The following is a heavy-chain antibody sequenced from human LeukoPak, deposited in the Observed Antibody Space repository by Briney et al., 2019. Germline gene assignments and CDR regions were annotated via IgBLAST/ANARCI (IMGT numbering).Heavy chain of an antibody. Sequence: GGSLRLSCAVSGFTFSSYTMNWVRQAPGQGLEWVSSISSRGTYIYYAESVKGRFTISRDNSRNTLYLQMNSLRPEDTAVYYCAEEPGSIGYCSPTTCYPDYWGQGTLVTVSS. CDR2: ISSRGTYI. V-gene: IGHV3-21*01. J-gene: IGHJ4*02. D-gene: IGHD2-2*01. CDR1: GFTFSSYT. CDR3: AEEPGSIGYCSPTTCYPDY.